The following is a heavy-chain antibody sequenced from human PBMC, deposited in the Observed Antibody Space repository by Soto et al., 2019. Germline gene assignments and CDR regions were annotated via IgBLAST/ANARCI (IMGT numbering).Heavy chain of an antibody. V-gene: IGHV4-34*01. Sequence: SETLSLTCAVYGGSFSGYYWSWIRQPPGKGLEWIGEINHSGSTNYNPSLKSRVTISVDTSKNQFSLKLSSVAAADTAVYYCARGRRGDYRYYYYHYMDVWGKGTTVTVSS. D-gene: IGHD4-17*01. CDR2: INHSGST. CDR3: ARGRRGDYRYYYYHYMDV. J-gene: IGHJ6*03. CDR1: GGSFSGYY.